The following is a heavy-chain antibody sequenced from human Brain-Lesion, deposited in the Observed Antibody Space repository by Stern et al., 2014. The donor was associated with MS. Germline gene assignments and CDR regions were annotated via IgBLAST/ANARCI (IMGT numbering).Heavy chain of an antibody. CDR2: INRDGSTT. V-gene: IGHV3-74*01. CDR3: TILSGPYDH. Sequence: EVQLVEYGGGLVQPGGSLRLSCAASGFTFSNSWMHWVRQAPGKGLEWVSRINRDGSTTTYADSVKGRFTISRDNAKNTLYLQMSSLRAEDTAVYYCTILSGPYDHWGQGTLVTVSS. J-gene: IGHJ4*02. CDR1: GFTFSNSW. D-gene: IGHD3-10*01.